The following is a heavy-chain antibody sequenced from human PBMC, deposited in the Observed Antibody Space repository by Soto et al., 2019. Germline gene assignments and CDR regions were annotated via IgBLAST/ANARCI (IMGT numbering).Heavy chain of an antibody. V-gene: IGHV3-30*18. J-gene: IGHJ4*02. CDR1: GFTFSTVG. Sequence: QVQLVESGGGVVQPGRSLRLSCAASGFTFSTVGMHWVRQAPGKGLEWAAVVSDDGSSKHYADSVKGRFTISRDNSKNTVDMQMDRLRSENTAVYYGAKTITVFRVSDYSCEGRGRGAYIDSWGQGTLVTVSS. D-gene: IGHD3-3*01. CDR3: AKTITVFRVSDYSCEGRGRGAYIDS. CDR2: VSDDGSSK.